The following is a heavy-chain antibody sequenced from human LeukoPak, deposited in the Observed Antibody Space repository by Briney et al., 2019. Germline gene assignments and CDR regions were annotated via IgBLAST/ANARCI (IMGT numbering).Heavy chain of an antibody. V-gene: IGHV1-18*01. Sequence: ASVKVSCKASGYTFTSSGISWVRQAPGQGLEWMGWISTYTGYSKYAQNLQGRVTMTADTSTGTAYMELSSLRSDDTAVYYCAKNSSGGYSDYWGKGTLVTVSS. D-gene: IGHD6-19*01. CDR3: AKNSSGGYSDY. CDR2: ISTYTGYS. CDR1: GYTFTSSG. J-gene: IGHJ4*02.